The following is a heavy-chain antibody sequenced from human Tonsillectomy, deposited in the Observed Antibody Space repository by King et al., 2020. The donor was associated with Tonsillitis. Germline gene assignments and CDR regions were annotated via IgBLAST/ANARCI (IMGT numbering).Heavy chain of an antibody. Sequence: DVQLVESGGGLVKPGGSLRLSCAASGFTFSNAWMSWVRQAPGKGLEWVGRINSKTDGGTTDYAAPVKGRFTISRDDSKNTLYLQMNKLKTEDTAVYYCTTATDHKDCSGYYADFDYWGQGTRVTVSS. CDR3: TTATDHKDCSGYYADFDY. D-gene: IGHD3-22*01. V-gene: IGHV3-15*01. J-gene: IGHJ4*02. CDR1: GFTFSNAW. CDR2: INSKTDGGTT.